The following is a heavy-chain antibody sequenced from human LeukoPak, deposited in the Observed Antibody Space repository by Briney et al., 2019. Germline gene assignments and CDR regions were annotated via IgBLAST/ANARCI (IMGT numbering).Heavy chain of an antibody. CDR3: ARDSYAGYAGSWSFDF. CDR2: INPNSGGT. Sequence: GASVKVSCKTSGYTFSGHYIHWVRQAPGQGFEWMGWINPNSGGTKYAQKFQDRVTLTRDTSINTAYLELSRLKSDDTAVYYCARDSYAGYAGSWSFDFWGPGTLVTVSS. D-gene: IGHD2-15*01. J-gene: IGHJ4*02. V-gene: IGHV1-2*02. CDR1: GYTFSGHY.